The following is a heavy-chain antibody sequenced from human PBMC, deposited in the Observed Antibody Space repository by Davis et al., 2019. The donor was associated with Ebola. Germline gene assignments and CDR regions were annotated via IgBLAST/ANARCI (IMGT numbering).Heavy chain of an antibody. J-gene: IGHJ4*02. CDR3: ARDNGYGDYVPFDY. V-gene: IGHV1-69*13. CDR2: IIPIFGSA. Sequence: SVKVSCKASGGSFSSYAINWVRQAPGQGLEWMGGIIPIFGSANCAQKFQGRVTITADESTNTAYMELSSLRSEDTAVYYCARDNGYGDYVPFDYWGQGTLVTVSS. D-gene: IGHD4-17*01. CDR1: GGSFSSYA.